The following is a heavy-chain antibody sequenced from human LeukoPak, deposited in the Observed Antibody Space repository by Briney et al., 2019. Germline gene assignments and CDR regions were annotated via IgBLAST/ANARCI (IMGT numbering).Heavy chain of an antibody. Sequence: GGSLRLSCAVSGFTFSDYWMSWVRQAPGKGLEWVANIKQDGNEKHYVDSVKGRFTISRDNVKNSLYLQMNSLRVEDTAVYYCAKDVAPDSGWDLDYWGQGTLVTVSS. D-gene: IGHD6-19*01. V-gene: IGHV3-7*03. J-gene: IGHJ4*02. CDR1: GFTFSDYW. CDR2: IKQDGNEK. CDR3: AKDVAPDSGWDLDY.